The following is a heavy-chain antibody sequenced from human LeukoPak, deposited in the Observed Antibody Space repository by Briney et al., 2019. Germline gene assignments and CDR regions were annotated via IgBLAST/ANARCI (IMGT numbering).Heavy chain of an antibody. D-gene: IGHD3-10*01. CDR2: TYYRSKWYT. CDR3: ARLGSGSNY. V-gene: IGHV6-1*01. CDR1: GDSVSSNSDA. Sequence: SQTLSLTCAISGDSVSSNSDAWIWIRQSPSRGLEWLGRTYYRSKWYTEYAESVKSRITINPDTSKNQCSLQLSSVKPEDTAVYYCARLGSGSNYWGQGTLVTVSS. J-gene: IGHJ4*02.